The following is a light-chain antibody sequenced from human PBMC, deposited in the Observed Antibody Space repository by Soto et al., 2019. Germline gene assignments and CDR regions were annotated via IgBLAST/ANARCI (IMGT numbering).Light chain of an antibody. Sequence: EIVLTQSPGTLSLFPGERATLSCRASQSVSSSYLAWYQQKPGQAPRLLIYGASSRATGIPDRFSGSGSGTDFTLTISRLEPEDFAVYYCQQYGSSLTWTFGQGTKVEIK. CDR2: GAS. V-gene: IGKV3-20*01. J-gene: IGKJ1*01. CDR1: QSVSSSY. CDR3: QQYGSSLTWT.